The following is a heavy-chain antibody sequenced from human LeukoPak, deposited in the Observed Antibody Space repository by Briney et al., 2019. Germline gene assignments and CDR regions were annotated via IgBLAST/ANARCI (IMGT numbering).Heavy chain of an antibody. CDR1: GFTFSSCA. CDR2: ISYDGSNK. CDR3: ARDLKAGSGSYYSGGDY. D-gene: IGHD3-10*01. Sequence: GRSLRLSCAASGFTFSSCAMHWVRQAPGKGLEWVAVISYDGSNKYYADSVKGRFTISRDNSKNTLYLQMNSLRAEDTAVYYCARDLKAGSGSYYSGGDYWGQGTLVTVSS. J-gene: IGHJ4*02. V-gene: IGHV3-30-3*01.